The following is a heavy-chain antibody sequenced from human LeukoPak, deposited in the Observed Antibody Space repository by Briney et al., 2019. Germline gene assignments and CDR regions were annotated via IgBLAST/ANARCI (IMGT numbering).Heavy chain of an antibody. CDR1: GYRFTTYW. J-gene: IGHJ4*02. CDR2: INPGDSDT. CDR3: ARHPITRYYDSSGYSAAGPDY. D-gene: IGHD3-22*01. V-gene: IGHV5-51*01. Sequence: GESLKISCKGSGYRFTTYWIGWVRQLPGKGLEWMGIINPGDSDTRYSPSFQGQVTISADKSISTAYLLWSSLKASDGAMYYCARHPITRYYDSSGYSAAGPDYWGQGTLVTVSS.